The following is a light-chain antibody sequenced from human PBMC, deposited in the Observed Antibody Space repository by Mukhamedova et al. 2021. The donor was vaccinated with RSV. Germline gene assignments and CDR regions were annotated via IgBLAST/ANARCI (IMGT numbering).Light chain of an antibody. J-gene: IGKJ4*01. V-gene: IGKV1-27*01. CDR2: GAS. Sequence: WYQRRVHGRGPKLLIYGASSLQSGVPSRFSGSGSGTDFTLTISSLQSEDVATYFCQHYNNIPHTFGGGTKVEI. CDR3: QHYNNIPHT.